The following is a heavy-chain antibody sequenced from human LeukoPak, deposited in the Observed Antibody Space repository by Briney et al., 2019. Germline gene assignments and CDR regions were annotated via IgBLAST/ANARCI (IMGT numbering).Heavy chain of an antibody. CDR3: AKDSSTSPYNYYYYMDV. Sequence: GGSPRLSCAASGFTFDDYAMDWVRQAPGKGLEWVSLISGDGGSTYYADSVKGRFTISRDNSKNSLYLQMNSLRTEDTALYYCAKDSSTSPYNYYYYMDVWGKGTTVTVSS. CDR2: ISGDGGST. J-gene: IGHJ6*03. CDR1: GFTFDDYA. V-gene: IGHV3-43*02. D-gene: IGHD2-2*01.